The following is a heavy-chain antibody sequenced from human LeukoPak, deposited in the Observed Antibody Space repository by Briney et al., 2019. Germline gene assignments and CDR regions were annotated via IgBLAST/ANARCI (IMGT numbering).Heavy chain of an antibody. V-gene: IGHV3-48*04. J-gene: IGHJ4*02. CDR3: ARDPDYYGSGPEDY. D-gene: IGHD3-10*01. CDR2: ISSSSSTI. Sequence: GGSLRLSCAASGSTFSSYSMNWVRQAPGKGLEWVSYISSSSSTIYYADSVKGRFTISRDNAKNSLYLQMNSLRAEDTAVYYCARDPDYYGSGPEDYWGQGTLVTVSS. CDR1: GSTFSSYS.